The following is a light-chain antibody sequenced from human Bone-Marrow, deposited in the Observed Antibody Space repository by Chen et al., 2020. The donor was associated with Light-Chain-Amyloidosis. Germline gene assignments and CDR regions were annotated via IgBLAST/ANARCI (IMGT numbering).Light chain of an antibody. CDR1: DLPTKY. CDR2: RDT. J-gene: IGLJ2*01. Sequence: SYELTQPPSVSVSPGQTARITCSGDDLPTKYAYWYQQKPGQAPVLVIHRDTERPSGISERFSGAISGRTATLTSRGVRAEDDAEYHCQSADSSGTYEGIFGGGTKLTVL. V-gene: IGLV3-25*03. CDR3: QSADSSGTYEGI.